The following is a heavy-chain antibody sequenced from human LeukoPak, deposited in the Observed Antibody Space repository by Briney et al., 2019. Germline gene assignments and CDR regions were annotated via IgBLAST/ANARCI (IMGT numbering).Heavy chain of an antibody. V-gene: IGHV1-69*13. Sequence: SVKVSCKASGGTFISYAISWVRQAPGQGLEWMGGIIPIFGTANYAQKFQGRVTITADESTSTAYMELSSLRSEDTAVYYCARTYYANDFWSGYYPHWFDPWGQGTLVTVSS. CDR1: GGTFISYA. D-gene: IGHD3-3*01. J-gene: IGHJ5*02. CDR2: IIPIFGTA. CDR3: ARTYYANDFWSGYYPHWFDP.